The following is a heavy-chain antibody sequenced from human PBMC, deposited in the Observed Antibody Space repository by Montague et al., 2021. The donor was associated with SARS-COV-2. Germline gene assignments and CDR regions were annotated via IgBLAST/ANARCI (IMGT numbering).Heavy chain of an antibody. Sequence: SETLSLTCTVSGGSISSYYWSWIRQPPGKGLEWIGYIYYSGSTNYNPSLKSRVTISVDTSKNQFSLKLSSVTVADTAVYYCAGTYYDFWSGFIHYYYMDVWGKGTTVTVSS. CDR3: AGTYYDFWSGFIHYYYMDV. CDR1: GGSISSYY. V-gene: IGHV4-59*01. J-gene: IGHJ6*03. CDR2: IYYSGST. D-gene: IGHD3-3*01.